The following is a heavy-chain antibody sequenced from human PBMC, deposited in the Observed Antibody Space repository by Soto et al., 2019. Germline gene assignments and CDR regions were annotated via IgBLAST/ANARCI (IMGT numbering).Heavy chain of an antibody. J-gene: IGHJ4*02. CDR3: ARGPGGPDGPGDY. CDR1: GYTFTSYA. V-gene: IGHV1-3*01. D-gene: IGHD2-15*01. Sequence: QVQLVQSGAEVKKPGASVKVSCKASGYTFTSYAMHWVRQAPGQRLEWMGWINDGNGNTKYSQKFQGRVTITRDTSASTAYMELSSLRSADTAVYYCARGPGGPDGPGDYWGQGTLVTVSS. CDR2: INDGNGNT.